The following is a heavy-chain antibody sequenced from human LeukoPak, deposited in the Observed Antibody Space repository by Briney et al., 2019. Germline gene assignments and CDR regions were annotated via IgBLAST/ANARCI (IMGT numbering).Heavy chain of an antibody. Sequence: PGGSLRLSCAASGXTFSSYGMHWVRQAPGKGLDWVSYISSSSSTIYYADSVKGRFTISRDNAKNSLYLKMNSLRDEDTAVYYCARYFDSWGQGTLVTVSS. V-gene: IGHV3-48*02. CDR3: ARYFDS. CDR1: GXTFSSYG. CDR2: ISSSSSTI. J-gene: IGHJ4*02.